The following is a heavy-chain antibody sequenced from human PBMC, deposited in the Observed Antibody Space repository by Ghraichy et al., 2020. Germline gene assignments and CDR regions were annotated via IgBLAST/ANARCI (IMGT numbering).Heavy chain of an antibody. CDR2: INHSGST. D-gene: IGHD2-21*01. J-gene: IGHJ4*02. V-gene: IGHV4-34*01. CDR1: GGSFSGYY. CDR3: ARRRRHSKTFDY. Sequence: SETLSLTCAVYGGSFSGYYWSWIRQPPGKGLEWIGEINHSGSTNYNPSLKSRVTISVDTSKNQFSLKLSSVTAADTAVYYCARRRRHSKTFDYWGQGTLVTVSS.